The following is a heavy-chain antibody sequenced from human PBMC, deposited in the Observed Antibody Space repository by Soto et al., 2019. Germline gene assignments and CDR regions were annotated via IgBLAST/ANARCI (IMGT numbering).Heavy chain of an antibody. J-gene: IGHJ5*02. V-gene: IGHV3-43*01. CDR3: AKDTVGYDILTGYQWSWFDP. D-gene: IGHD3-9*01. CDR2: ISWDGGST. CDR1: GFTFDDYT. Sequence: GGSLRLSCAASGFTFDDYTMHWVRQAPGKGLEWVSLISWDGGSTYYADSVKGRFTISRDNSKNSLYLQMNSLRTEDTALYYCAKDTVGYDILTGYQWSWFDPWGQGTLVTVSS.